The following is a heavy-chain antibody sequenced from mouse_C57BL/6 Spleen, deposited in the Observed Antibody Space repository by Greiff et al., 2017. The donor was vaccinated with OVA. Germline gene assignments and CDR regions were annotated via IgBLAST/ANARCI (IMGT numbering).Heavy chain of an antibody. CDR3: ARSTVAEDY. Sequence: EVQLQQSGPELVKPGASVKISCKASGYTFTDYYMNWVKQSHGKSLEWIGDINPNNGGTSYNQKFKGKATLTVDKSSSTAYMELRSLTSEDSAVYYCARSTVAEDYWGQGTTLTGSS. CDR2: INPNNGGT. J-gene: IGHJ2*01. D-gene: IGHD1-1*01. CDR1: GYTFTDYY. V-gene: IGHV1-26*01.